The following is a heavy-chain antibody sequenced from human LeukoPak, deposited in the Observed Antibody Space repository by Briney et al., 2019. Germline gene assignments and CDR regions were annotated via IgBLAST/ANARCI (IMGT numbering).Heavy chain of an antibody. D-gene: IGHD2-15*01. J-gene: IGHJ6*02. V-gene: IGHV4-34*01. CDR3: ARYCSGGSCYFHYYYGMDV. CDR1: GGSFSGCY. CDR2: INHSGST. Sequence: SETLSLTCAVYGGSFSGCYWSWIRQPPGKGLEWIGEINHSGSTNYNPSLKSRVTISVDTSKNQFSLKLSSVTAADTAVYYCARYCSGGSCYFHYYYGMDVWGQGTTVTVSS.